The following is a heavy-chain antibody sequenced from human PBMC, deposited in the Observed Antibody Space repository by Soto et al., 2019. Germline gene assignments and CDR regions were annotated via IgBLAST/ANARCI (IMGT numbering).Heavy chain of an antibody. J-gene: IGHJ4*02. V-gene: IGHV3-23*01. CDR2: IDYSGANT. CDR3: VSWVSAHFDN. D-gene: IGHD2-8*01. CDR1: GFTLDNG. Sequence: EVQVLESGGALVQPGGSLRLSCAASGFTLDNGMTWVRQAPGKGLEWISTIDYSGANTHYADSVKGRFTISRDKSRNTVALQMSNLRAEDTALHYCVSWVSAHFDNWGQGTLVTVSS.